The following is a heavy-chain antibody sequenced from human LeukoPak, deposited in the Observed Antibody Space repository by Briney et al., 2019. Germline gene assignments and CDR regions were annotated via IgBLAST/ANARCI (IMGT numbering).Heavy chain of an antibody. CDR2: ISASGDNT. CDR3: ARGAYCGGDCYSDAFDI. D-gene: IGHD2-21*02. CDR1: GFTFTDHA. J-gene: IGHJ3*02. V-gene: IGHV3-23*01. Sequence: TGGSLRLSCAASGFTFTDHATSWVRQAPGKGLEWVSAISASGDNTYYADSVKGRFTISRDNSKNTLYLQMNSLRADDTALYYCARGAYCGGDCYSDAFDIWGQGTMVTVSS.